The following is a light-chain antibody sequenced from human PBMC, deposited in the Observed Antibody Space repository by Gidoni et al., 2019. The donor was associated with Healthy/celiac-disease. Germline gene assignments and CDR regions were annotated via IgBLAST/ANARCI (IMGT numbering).Light chain of an antibody. CDR1: QSVSSN. Sequence: EIVMTQSPATLSVSPGERATLSCRASQSVSSNLAWYQQKPRQDHRLLIYGASTRATGIPSRFSGSGSGTEFTLTISSLQSEDFAVYYCQQYNNWPPLAAYTFGQGTKLEIK. CDR2: GAS. V-gene: IGKV3-15*01. J-gene: IGKJ2*01. CDR3: QQYNNWPPLAAYT.